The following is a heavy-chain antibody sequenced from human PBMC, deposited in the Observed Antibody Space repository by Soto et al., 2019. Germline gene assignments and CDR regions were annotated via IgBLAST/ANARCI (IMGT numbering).Heavy chain of an antibody. D-gene: IGHD3-9*01. Sequence: RVIQKPGKGLEWVSAISGSGGSTYYADSVKGRFTISRDNSKNTLYLQMNSLRAEDTAVYYCAKRMITIFSISADYWGQGTLVTVSS. CDR3: AKRMITIFSISADY. V-gene: IGHV3-23*01. J-gene: IGHJ4*02. CDR2: ISGSGGST.